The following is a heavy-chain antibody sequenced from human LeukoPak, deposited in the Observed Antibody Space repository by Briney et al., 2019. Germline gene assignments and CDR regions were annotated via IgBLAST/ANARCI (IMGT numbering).Heavy chain of an antibody. D-gene: IGHD3-10*01. CDR2: IYTSGST. CDR3: ARVLLLWFGEETSAFDI. Sequence: SDTLSLICSVSGGPLSRYYWSWVRQPAAKGLEWIGRIYTSGSTNFNPSLKSRVTMSVDTSKNHFSLKLSSVTAADTAVYYCARVLLLWFGEETSAFDIWGQGTMVTVSS. V-gene: IGHV4-4*07. CDR1: GGPLSRYY. J-gene: IGHJ3*02.